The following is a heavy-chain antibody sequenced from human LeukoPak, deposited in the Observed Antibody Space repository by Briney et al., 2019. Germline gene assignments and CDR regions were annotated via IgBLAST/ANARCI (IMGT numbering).Heavy chain of an antibody. D-gene: IGHD3-16*01. CDR1: GTSITNYY. J-gene: IGHJ5*02. V-gene: IGHV4-4*09. CDR3: ARQDYWGWFAP. CDR2: ICPDGST. Sequence: SETLSLTCTVSGTSITNYYWAWIRQTPGKGLEWIGYICPDGSTKYNPSLKSRGAISVDTSNNQFSLKVTSMTAADTAVYYCARQDYWGWFAPWGQGTLVIVSS.